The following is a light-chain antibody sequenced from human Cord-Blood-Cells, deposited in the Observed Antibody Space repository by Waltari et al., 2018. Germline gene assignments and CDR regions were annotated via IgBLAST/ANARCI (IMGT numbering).Light chain of an antibody. Sequence: QSVLTQPPSASGTTGQRVTTSCSGSSSNIGSNYVYWYQQLPGTAPELLIYRNNQGPSGVPDRFSGSKSGTSASLAISGLRSEDEADYYCAAWDDSLSGWVFGGGTKLTVL. CDR2: RNN. CDR3: AAWDDSLSGWV. CDR1: SSNIGSNY. V-gene: IGLV1-47*01. J-gene: IGLJ3*02.